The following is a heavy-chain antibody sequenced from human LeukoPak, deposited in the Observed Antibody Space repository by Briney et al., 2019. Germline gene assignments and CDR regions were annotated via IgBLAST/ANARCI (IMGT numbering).Heavy chain of an antibody. V-gene: IGHV1-18*01. CDR3: ARDRLAGALGF. CDR2: ISTYNGNT. Sequence: GASVRVSCKTSGYTLTNFGISWVRQAPGQGLEWMGWISTYNGNTNYAQKLQGRVTMTTDTSTSTAYMELRSLRSDDTAVYYCARDRLAGALGFWGQGTLVTVSS. CDR1: GYTLTNFG. J-gene: IGHJ4*02. D-gene: IGHD6-19*01.